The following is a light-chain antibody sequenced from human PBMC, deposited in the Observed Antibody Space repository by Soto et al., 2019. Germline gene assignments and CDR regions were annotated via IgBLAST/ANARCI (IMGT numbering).Light chain of an antibody. V-gene: IGKV3-11*01. J-gene: IGKJ2*01. CDR3: QQHNSWPRT. CDR2: DAS. Sequence: EIVLTQSPATLSLSPGERATLSCRASQSVSSYLAWYQQKPGQNPRLLIYDASNRATGIPARISGSGSGTNFTLTISSLEPEDFEVYYCQQHNSWPRTFGQGTNLEIK. CDR1: QSVSSY.